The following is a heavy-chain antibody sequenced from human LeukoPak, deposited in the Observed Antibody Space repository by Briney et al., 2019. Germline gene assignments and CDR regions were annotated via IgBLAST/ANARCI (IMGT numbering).Heavy chain of an antibody. D-gene: IGHD1-26*01. CDR1: GGSFSGYY. Sequence: TSETLSLTCAVYGGSFSGYYWSWIRQPPGKGLEWIGEINHSGSTNYNPSLKSRVTISVDTSKNQFSLKLSSVTAADTAVYYCARLGGSYFSYYFDYWGQGTLVTVSS. CDR3: ARLGGSYFSYYFDY. J-gene: IGHJ4*02. CDR2: INHSGST. V-gene: IGHV4-34*01.